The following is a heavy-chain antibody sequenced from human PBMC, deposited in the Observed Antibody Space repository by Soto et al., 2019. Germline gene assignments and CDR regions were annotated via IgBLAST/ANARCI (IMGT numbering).Heavy chain of an antibody. J-gene: IGHJ6*02. Sequence: PGESLKISCKGSGYSFTSYWISWVRQMPGKGLEWMGRIDPSDSYTNYSPSFQGHVTISADKSISTAYLQWSSLKASDTAMYYCASWGSTGCLSCYYYGMDVWGQGTTVTVSS. V-gene: IGHV5-10-1*01. CDR3: ASWGSTGCLSCYYYGMDV. CDR1: GYSFTSYW. D-gene: IGHD2-2*01. CDR2: IDPSDSYT.